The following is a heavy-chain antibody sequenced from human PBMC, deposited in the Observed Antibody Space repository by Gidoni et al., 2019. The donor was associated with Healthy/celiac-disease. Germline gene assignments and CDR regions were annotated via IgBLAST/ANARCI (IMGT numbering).Heavy chain of an antibody. D-gene: IGHD3-16*01. V-gene: IGHV3-7*01. Sequence: EVQLVESGGGLVQPGGSLRPSCSPSGFPFSSYWMRWVRQAPGKGLEWVANIKQDGSEKYYVDSVKGRFTISRDNAKNSLYLQMNSLRAEDTAVYYCAREGARLRLGELGYWGQGTLVTVSS. CDR2: IKQDGSEK. J-gene: IGHJ4*02. CDR3: AREGARLRLGELGY. CDR1: GFPFSSYW.